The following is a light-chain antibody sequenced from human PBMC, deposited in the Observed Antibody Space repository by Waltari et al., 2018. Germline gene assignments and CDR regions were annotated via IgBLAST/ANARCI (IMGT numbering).Light chain of an antibody. J-gene: IGKJ2*01. V-gene: IGKV1-33*01. CDR3: QQYDSLPYT. CDR2: DSS. CDR1: QDISDY. Sequence: DIQMTQSPLSLSASVRERVTITCQASQDISDYLNWYQQKPGKAPKLLIYDSSNLETGVPSRFSGSGSETNFTFIISSLQPEDIATYYCQQYDSLPYTFGQGTKVEI.